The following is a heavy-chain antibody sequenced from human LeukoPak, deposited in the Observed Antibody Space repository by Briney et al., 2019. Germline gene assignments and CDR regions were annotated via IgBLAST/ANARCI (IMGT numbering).Heavy chain of an antibody. Sequence: SQTLSLTCTVSGGSISSGDYYWSWIRQPPGKGLEWIGYIYYSGSTYYNPSLKSRVSISLDTSKNQFSLKLSSVTAADTAVYYCARDTVDTAMVQHWGLGTLVTVSS. CDR1: GGSISSGDYY. CDR2: IYYSGST. D-gene: IGHD5-18*01. V-gene: IGHV4-30-4*08. J-gene: IGHJ1*01. CDR3: ARDTVDTAMVQH.